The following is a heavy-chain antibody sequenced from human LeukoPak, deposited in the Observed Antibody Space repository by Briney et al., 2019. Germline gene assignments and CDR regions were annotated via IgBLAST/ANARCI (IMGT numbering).Heavy chain of an antibody. V-gene: IGHV3-11*01. CDR1: GFTFSDYY. CDR2: ISSSGANI. D-gene: IGHD5-12*01. Sequence: PGGSLRLSCAASGFTFSDYYMNWIRQAPGKGLEWVSYISSSGANIYYADSVKGHFTIFRDQVKNSLSLQMNTLRVEDTAVYYCARGANDNNDYHDAFDLWGPGTMVTVSS. J-gene: IGHJ3*01. CDR3: ARGANDNNDYHDAFDL.